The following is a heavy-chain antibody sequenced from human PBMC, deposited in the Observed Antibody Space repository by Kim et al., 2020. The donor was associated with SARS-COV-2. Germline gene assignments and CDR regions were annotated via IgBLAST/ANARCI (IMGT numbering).Heavy chain of an antibody. V-gene: IGHV2-70*01. CDR1: GFSLSTSGMC. Sequence: SGPTLVNPTQTLTLTCTFSGFSLSTSGMCVSWIRQPPGKALEWLALIDWDEDKYYSTSLKTRLTISKDTSKNQVVLTMTNMDPVDTATYYCARMTYDILTGSGYYGMDVWGQGTTVTVSS. CDR3: ARMTYDILTGSGYYGMDV. D-gene: IGHD3-9*01. CDR2: IDWDEDK. J-gene: IGHJ6*02.